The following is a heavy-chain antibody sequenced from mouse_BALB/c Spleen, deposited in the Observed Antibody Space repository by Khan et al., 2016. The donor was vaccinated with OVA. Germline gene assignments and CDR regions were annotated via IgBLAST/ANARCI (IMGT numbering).Heavy chain of an antibody. CDR1: GYSFTGYN. V-gene: IGHV1-39*01. D-gene: IGHD2-10*02. J-gene: IGHJ2*01. CDR2: IDPYYGGA. Sequence: VHVKQSGPELEKPGASVKISCKASGYSFTGYNMNWVKQSNGKSLEWIGNIDPYYGGATYNQTFKGKATLTVDKSSSTAYMQLKSLTAEDSAVYYCTRGYGNYVRYYLDYWGQGTTLTVSS. CDR3: TRGYGNYVRYYLDY.